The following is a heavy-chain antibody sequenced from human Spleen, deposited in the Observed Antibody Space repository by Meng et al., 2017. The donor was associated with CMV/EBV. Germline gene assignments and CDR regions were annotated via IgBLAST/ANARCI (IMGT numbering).Heavy chain of an antibody. Sequence: ESLKISLTVSGGSSSSSSYYWGWIRQPPGKGLEWIGSIYYSGSTYYNPSLKSRVTISVDTSKNQFSLKLSSVTAADTAVYYCARGVAAAAYYFDYWGQGTLVTVSS. V-gene: IGHV4-39*07. CDR1: GGSSSSSSYY. CDR2: IYYSGST. J-gene: IGHJ4*02. CDR3: ARGVAAAAYYFDY. D-gene: IGHD6-13*01.